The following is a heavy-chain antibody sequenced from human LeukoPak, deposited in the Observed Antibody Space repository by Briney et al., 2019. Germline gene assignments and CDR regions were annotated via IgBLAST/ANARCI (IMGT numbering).Heavy chain of an antibody. V-gene: IGHV3-23*01. D-gene: IGHD2-15*01. J-gene: IGHJ5*02. Sequence: PGGSLRLSCAASGFTFSSYSMNWVRQAPGKGLEWVSGISGSGGSTNYADSVRGRFTISRDNSKSTLYLQIDSLRAEDTAIYYCAKALKQVGSAWGQGTLVTVSS. CDR3: AKALKQVGSA. CDR1: GFTFSSYS. CDR2: ISGSGGST.